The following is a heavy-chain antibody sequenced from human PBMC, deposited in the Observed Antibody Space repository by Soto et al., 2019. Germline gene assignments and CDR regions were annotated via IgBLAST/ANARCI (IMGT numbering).Heavy chain of an antibody. CDR1: GFTFSSYG. CDR3: GREAYRGSYLKY. Sequence: GGSLRLSCAASGFTFSSYGMNWVRQAPGKGLEWISYIRSSGNVVYYADSVRGRFTISRDNALNSLSLQVNSLRDEDTAVYYCGREAYRGSYLKYGGRGIQVTVPS. D-gene: IGHD1-26*01. CDR2: IRSSGNVV. J-gene: IGHJ4*02. V-gene: IGHV3-48*02.